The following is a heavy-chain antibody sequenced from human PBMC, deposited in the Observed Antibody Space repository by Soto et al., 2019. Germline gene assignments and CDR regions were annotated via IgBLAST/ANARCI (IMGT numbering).Heavy chain of an antibody. D-gene: IGHD2-2*01. J-gene: IGHJ4*02. V-gene: IGHV4-59*01. Sequence: QVQLQESGPGLVKPSETLSLTCTVSGGSISSYYWSWIRQPPGKGLEWIGYIYYSGSTNYNPSLKSRVTISVDTSKNQFSLKLSSVTAADTAVYYCARGRGTSLHRKYYFDYWGQGTLVTVSS. CDR2: IYYSGST. CDR1: GGSISSYY. CDR3: ARGRGTSLHRKYYFDY.